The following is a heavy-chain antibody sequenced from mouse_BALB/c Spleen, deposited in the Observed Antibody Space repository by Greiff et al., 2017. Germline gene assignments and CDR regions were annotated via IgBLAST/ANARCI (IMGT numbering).Heavy chain of an antibody. CDR3: ARGGYGNYVWYFDV. Sequence: ESGPGLVKPSQSLSLTCTVTGYSITSYYAWNWIRQFPGNKLEWMGYISYSGSTSYNPSLKSRISITRETSKNQFFLQLNSVTTEDTATYYCARGGYGNYVWYFDVWGAGTTVTVSS. CDR1: GYSITSYYA. V-gene: IGHV3-2*02. J-gene: IGHJ1*01. CDR2: ISYSGST. D-gene: IGHD2-1*01.